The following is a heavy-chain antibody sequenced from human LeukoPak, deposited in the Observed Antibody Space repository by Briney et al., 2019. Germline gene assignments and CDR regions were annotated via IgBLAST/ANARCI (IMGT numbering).Heavy chain of an antibody. Sequence: SETLSLTCTVSGGSISRSKYYCGWIRQSPGKGLEWIGSISYSGRTHYNPSLKSRVSISVDTSNNHFSLKLASVTAADTSVFYCARLVGVTDSFDYWGQGTLVTVSS. V-gene: IGHV4-39*02. J-gene: IGHJ4*02. CDR2: ISYSGRT. D-gene: IGHD1-26*01. CDR1: GGSISRSKYY. CDR3: ARLVGVTDSFDY.